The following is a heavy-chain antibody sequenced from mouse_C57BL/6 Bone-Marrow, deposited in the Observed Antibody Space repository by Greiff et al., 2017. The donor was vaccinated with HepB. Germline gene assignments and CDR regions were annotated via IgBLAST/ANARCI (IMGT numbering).Heavy chain of an antibody. J-gene: IGHJ3*01. D-gene: IGHD2-4*01. CDR2: IDPSDSYT. V-gene: IGHV1-59*01. Sequence: QVHVKQPGAELVRPGTSVKLSCKASGYTFTSYWMHWVKQRPGQGLEWIGVIDPSDSYTNYNQKFKGKATLTVDTSSSTAYMQLSSLTSEDSAVYYCARGGYDYDRPWFAYWGQGTLVTVSA. CDR1: GYTFTSYW. CDR3: ARGGYDYDRPWFAY.